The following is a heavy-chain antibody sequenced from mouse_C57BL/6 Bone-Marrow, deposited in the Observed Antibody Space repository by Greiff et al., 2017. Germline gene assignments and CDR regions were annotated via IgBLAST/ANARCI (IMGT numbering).Heavy chain of an antibody. V-gene: IGHV14-2*01. J-gene: IGHJ3*01. Sequence: EVQLQQSGAELVQPGASVKLSCTASGFNIKDYYMHWVKQRTEQGLEWIGRIDTVDGEPKSAPKFQGTATITADTSSNTAYLHLSSLTSEDTAVYYCARGYGSSSWFAYWGQGTLVTVSA. D-gene: IGHD1-1*01. CDR1: GFNIKDYY. CDR2: IDTVDGEP. CDR3: ARGYGSSSWFAY.